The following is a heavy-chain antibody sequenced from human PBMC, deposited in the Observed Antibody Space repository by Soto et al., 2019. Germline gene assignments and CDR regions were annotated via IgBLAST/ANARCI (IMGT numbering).Heavy chain of an antibody. J-gene: IGHJ4*02. CDR1: GGSFSGYY. V-gene: IGHV4-34*01. CDR2: INHSGST. Sequence: SETLSLTCAVYGGSFSGYYWSWIRQPPGKGPEWIGEINHSGSTNYNPSLKSRVTISVDTSKNQFSLKLSSVTAADTAVYYCARGRGYHGRAFDYWGQGTLVTVSS. D-gene: IGHD3-16*02. CDR3: ARGRGYHGRAFDY.